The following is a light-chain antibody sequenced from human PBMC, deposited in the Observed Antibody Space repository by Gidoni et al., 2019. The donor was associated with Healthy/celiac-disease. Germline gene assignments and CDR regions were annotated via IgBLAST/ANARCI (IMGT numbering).Light chain of an antibody. V-gene: IGKV1-27*01. CDR2: AAS. Sequence: IQMTQSPSSLSASVGDRVTITCRASQGISNYLSWYQQTPGKVPTLLIYAASTLQSGVASLFSGSGSGTDFLLTSSSLQPEDVVTYYWQKYNSALTFGGGTKVEIK. J-gene: IGKJ4*01. CDR1: QGISNY. CDR3: QKYNSALT.